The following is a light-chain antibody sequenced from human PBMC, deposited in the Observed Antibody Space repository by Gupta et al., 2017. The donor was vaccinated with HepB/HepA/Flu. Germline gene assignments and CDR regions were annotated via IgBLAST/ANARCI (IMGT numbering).Light chain of an antibody. CDR2: YKSDSDK. CDR1: SGINVGTYS. Sequence: QAVLTQPSSLSASPGASASLTCTLRSGINVGTYSIYWYQQKPGSPPQYLLRYKSDSDKQQGSGVPSRFSGSKDASANAGILLISGLQAEDEADYYCLIWNSSAWVFGGGTKLTVL. J-gene: IGLJ3*02. CDR3: LIWNSSAWV. V-gene: IGLV5-45*02.